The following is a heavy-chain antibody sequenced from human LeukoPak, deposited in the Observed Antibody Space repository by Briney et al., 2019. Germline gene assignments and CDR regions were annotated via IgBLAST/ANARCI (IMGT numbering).Heavy chain of an antibody. Sequence: EASVKVSCKASGYTFTSYGISWVRQAPGQGLEWMGWISAYNGNTNYAQKLQGRVTMTTDTSTSTAYMELRSLRSDDTAVYYCARVNNVVVPAGYYYYMDVWGKGTTVTVSS. J-gene: IGHJ6*03. D-gene: IGHD2-2*01. CDR2: ISAYNGNT. CDR3: ARVNNVVVPAGYYYYMDV. CDR1: GYTFTSYG. V-gene: IGHV1-18*01.